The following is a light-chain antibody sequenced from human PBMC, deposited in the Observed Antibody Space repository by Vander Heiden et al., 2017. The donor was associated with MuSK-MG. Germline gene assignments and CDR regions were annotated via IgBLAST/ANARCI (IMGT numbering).Light chain of an antibody. Sequence: QSVLTQPPSVSGAPGQRVTISCTWSSSNIGAGDDVNWYQQLPGTAPKLLIYGNSNRPSGVPDRFSGSKSGTSASLAITGLQAEDEADYYCQSYDSSLSGSVFGGGTKLTVL. V-gene: IGLV1-40*01. J-gene: IGLJ2*01. CDR3: QSYDSSLSGSV. CDR1: SSNIGAGDD. CDR2: GNS.